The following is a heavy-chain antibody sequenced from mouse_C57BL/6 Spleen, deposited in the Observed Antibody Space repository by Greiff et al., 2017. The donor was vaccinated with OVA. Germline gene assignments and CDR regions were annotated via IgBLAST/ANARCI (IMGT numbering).Heavy chain of an antibody. Sequence: EVMLVESGGGLVKPGGSLKLSCAASGFTFSDYGMHWVRQAPEKGLEWVAYISSGSSTIYYADTVKGRFTISRDNAKNTLFLQMTSLRSEDTAMYYCARAGYYYGTDYAMDYWGQGTSVTVSS. D-gene: IGHD1-1*01. CDR1: GFTFSDYG. CDR3: ARAGYYYGTDYAMDY. CDR2: ISSGSSTI. J-gene: IGHJ4*01. V-gene: IGHV5-17*01.